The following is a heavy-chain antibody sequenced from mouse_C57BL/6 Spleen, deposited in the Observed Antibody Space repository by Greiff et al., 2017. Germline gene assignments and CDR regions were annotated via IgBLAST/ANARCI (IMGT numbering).Heavy chain of an antibody. Sequence: QVQLQQSGAELVRPGASVTLSCKASGYTFTDYEMHWVKQTPVHGLEWIGAIDPETGGTAYNQKFKDKATLTVDKSSSTAYMQLSSLTSEDSAVYYCARDYYGGYFDYWGQGTTLTVSS. D-gene: IGHD1-1*01. CDR2: IDPETGGT. J-gene: IGHJ2*01. V-gene: IGHV1-15*01. CDR3: ARDYYGGYFDY. CDR1: GYTFTDYE.